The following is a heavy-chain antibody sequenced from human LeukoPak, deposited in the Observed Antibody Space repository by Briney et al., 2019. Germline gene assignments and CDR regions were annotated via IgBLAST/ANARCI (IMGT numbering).Heavy chain of an antibody. CDR2: TWYDGGIK. Sequence: GGSLRLSCAASGFTFNNYGMHWVRQAPGKGLEWVAFTWYDGGIKQYADSVKGRFTISRDNAKNSLYLQMNSLRAEDTAVYYCARVSGYCSSTSCHAYSDNWGQGTLVTVSS. D-gene: IGHD2-2*01. CDR3: ARVSGYCSSTSCHAYSDN. CDR1: GFTFNNYG. V-gene: IGHV3-33*01. J-gene: IGHJ4*02.